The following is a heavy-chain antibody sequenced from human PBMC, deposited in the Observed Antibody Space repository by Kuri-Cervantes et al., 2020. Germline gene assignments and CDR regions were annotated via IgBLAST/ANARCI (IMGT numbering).Heavy chain of an antibody. CDR1: GGSISSYY. Sequence: SETLSLTCTVSGGSISSYYWSWIRQPPGKGLEWIGYIYYSGSTNYNPSLKSRVAISVDTSKNQFSLKLSSVTAADTALYHCARSNLRAIAFDIWGQGTMVTVSS. CDR3: ARSNLRAIAFDI. CDR2: IYYSGST. D-gene: IGHD3-10*01. V-gene: IGHV4-59*01. J-gene: IGHJ3*02.